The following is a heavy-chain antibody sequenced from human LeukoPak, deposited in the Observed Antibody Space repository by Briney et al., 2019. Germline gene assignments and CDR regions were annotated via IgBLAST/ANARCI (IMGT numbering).Heavy chain of an antibody. CDR3: ATGYGDFRVEGRYFYS. CDR1: DGSVTNYD. CDR2: VHYSGTT. V-gene: IGHV4-59*02. J-gene: IGHJ4*02. Sequence: SETLSLTCTVSDGSVTNYDWSWVRQPPGKGLEFIGHVHYSGTTNYNPSLRSRVTISIDTSKKHFFLKLKSVTAADTAVYYCATGYGDFRVEGRYFYSWGQGTLVTVSS. D-gene: IGHD4-17*01.